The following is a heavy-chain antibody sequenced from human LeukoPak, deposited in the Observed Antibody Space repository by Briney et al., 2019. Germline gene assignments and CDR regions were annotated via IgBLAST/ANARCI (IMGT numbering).Heavy chain of an antibody. V-gene: IGHV1-18*01. CDR3: ASHLGMYRSGWDEVY. D-gene: IGHD6-19*01. CDR2: ISAYNGNT. J-gene: IGHJ4*02. Sequence: ASVKVSRKASGYTFTTYGISSVRRSPGQQLGWMGWISAYNGNTNYDQQLQGRGTMTTDTYTSTAYLELRSLRSDDRAVYYCASHLGMYRSGWDEVYWGQGTLVSVSS. CDR1: GYTFTTYG.